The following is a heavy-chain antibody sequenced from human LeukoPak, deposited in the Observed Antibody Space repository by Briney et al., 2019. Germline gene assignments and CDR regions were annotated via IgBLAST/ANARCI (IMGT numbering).Heavy chain of an antibody. CDR3: SRDPRHNDY. CDR2: ISGSSSDV. V-gene: IGHV3-11*01. Sequence: PGGSLRLSCAASGFTFSGSYMTWIRQAPGKGLELLSYISGSSSDVNYIDSVRGRFTISRDNAKNSLYLHMNSLTVEDTAVYYCSRDPRHNDYWGQGTLVTVSS. CDR1: GFTFSGSY. J-gene: IGHJ4*02.